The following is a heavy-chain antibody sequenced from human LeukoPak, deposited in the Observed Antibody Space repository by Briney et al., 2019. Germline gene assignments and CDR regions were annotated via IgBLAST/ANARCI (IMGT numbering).Heavy chain of an antibody. V-gene: IGHV3-21*01. CDR3: ATGKHYYDSSGYYFYYFDY. CDR1: GFSFSNYN. Sequence: GGSLRLSCAASGFSFSNYNINRVRQAPGKGLEWVSSISTSSTYIFYADSVKGRFTISRDNAKNSPYLQMNSLRADDTAVYYCATGKHYYDSSGYYFYYFDYWGQGTLVTVSS. CDR2: ISTSSTYI. J-gene: IGHJ4*02. D-gene: IGHD3-22*01.